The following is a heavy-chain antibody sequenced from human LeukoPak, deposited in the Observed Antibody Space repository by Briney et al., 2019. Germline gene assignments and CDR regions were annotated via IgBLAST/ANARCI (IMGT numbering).Heavy chain of an antibody. CDR2: IYSGGST. Sequence: PGESLRLSCAASGFTVSSNYMSWVRQAPGKGLEWVSAIYSGGSTYYADSVKGRFTISRDNSKNTLYLQMNSLRAEDTAVYYCGRKGSGGFFAYWAREPLVPLPS. D-gene: IGHD6-19*01. CDR3: GRKGSGGFFAY. J-gene: IGHJ4*02. V-gene: IGHV3-53*01. CDR1: GFTVSSNY.